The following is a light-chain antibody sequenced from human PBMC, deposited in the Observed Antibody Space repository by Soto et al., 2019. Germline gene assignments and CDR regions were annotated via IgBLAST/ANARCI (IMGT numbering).Light chain of an antibody. CDR2: DAS. J-gene: IGKJ5*01. CDR1: QSVSSY. CDR3: QQRSNWPPIT. Sequence: EIVLTQSPATLSLSPGERATLSCRASQSVSSYLAWYQQKPGQAPRLLIYDASNRATGIPARFSGSGSGTDFTHTISSLGPEDFPVHYWQQRSNWPPITFGQGTRLEL. V-gene: IGKV3-11*01.